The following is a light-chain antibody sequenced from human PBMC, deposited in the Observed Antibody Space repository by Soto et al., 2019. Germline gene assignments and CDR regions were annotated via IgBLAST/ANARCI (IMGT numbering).Light chain of an antibody. CDR2: DTS. CDR1: QSVSRF. Sequence: EIVMTQSPATLSVSPGERVTLSCRASQSVSRFLAWYQQRPGQAPRLLIYDTSTRATGVPARFSGSGSGTDFCLTISSLQSEDLAVYYSQPYHNCPPCTFDQRT. V-gene: IGKV3-15*01. J-gene: IGKJ2*02. CDR3: QPYHNCPPCT.